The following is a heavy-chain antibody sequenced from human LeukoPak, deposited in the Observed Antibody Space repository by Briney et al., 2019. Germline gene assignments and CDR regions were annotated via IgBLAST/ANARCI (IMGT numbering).Heavy chain of an antibody. Sequence: GASVKVSCKASGYTFTGYYMHWVRQAPGQGLEWMGWINPNSGGTNYAQKFQGRVTMTRDTSISTAYMELSRLRSDDTAVYYCARANYGSRQLDPLHYWGQGTLVTVSS. CDR2: INPNSGGT. CDR1: GYTFTGYY. D-gene: IGHD6-13*01. J-gene: IGHJ4*02. CDR3: ARANYGSRQLDPLHY. V-gene: IGHV1-2*02.